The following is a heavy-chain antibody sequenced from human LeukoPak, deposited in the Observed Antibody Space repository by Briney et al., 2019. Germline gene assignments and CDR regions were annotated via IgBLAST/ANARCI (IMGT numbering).Heavy chain of an antibody. D-gene: IGHD2-21*02. CDR1: GGSISSYY. J-gene: IGHJ3*02. CDR2: IYTSGST. CDR3: ARVAYCGGDCFSPNDAFDI. Sequence: SETLSLTCTVSGGSISSYYWSWIRQPAGKGLEWIGRIYTSGSTNYNPSLKSRVTMSVDTSKNQFSLKLSSVTAADTAVDYCARVAYCGGDCFSPNDAFDIWGQGTMVTVSS. V-gene: IGHV4-4*07.